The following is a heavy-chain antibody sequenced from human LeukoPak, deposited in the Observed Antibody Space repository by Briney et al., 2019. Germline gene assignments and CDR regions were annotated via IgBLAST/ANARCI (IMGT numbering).Heavy chain of an antibody. J-gene: IGHJ4*02. D-gene: IGHD5-24*01. CDR1: GFTFSSHW. Sequence: GGSLRLSCAASGFTFSSHWMSWVRQAPGKGLEWVANIKQDGSEKYYVDSVKGRFTISRDNAKNSLYLQMNSLRAEDTAVYYCARDALRRDGYIGDRWGQGTLVTVSS. CDR2: IKQDGSEK. CDR3: ARDALRRDGYIGDR. V-gene: IGHV3-7*01.